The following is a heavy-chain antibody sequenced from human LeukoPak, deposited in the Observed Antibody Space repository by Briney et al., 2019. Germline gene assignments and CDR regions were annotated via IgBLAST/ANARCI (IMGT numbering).Heavy chain of an antibody. CDR3: ARRVVTAIGDAFDI. Sequence: SETLSLTCTVSGGSISSSSYYWGWIRQPPGKGLEWIGSIYYSGSTYYNPSLKSRVTISVDTSKNQFSLKLSSVTAADTAVYYCARRVVTAIGDAFDIWGQGTMVTVSS. CDR2: IYYSGST. V-gene: IGHV4-39*01. CDR1: GGSISSSSYY. D-gene: IGHD2-21*02. J-gene: IGHJ3*02.